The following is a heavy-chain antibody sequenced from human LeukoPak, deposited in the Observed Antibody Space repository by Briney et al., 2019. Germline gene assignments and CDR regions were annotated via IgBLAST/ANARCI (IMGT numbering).Heavy chain of an antibody. Sequence: PGGSLRLSYAASGFTLSDYGMHWVRQAPGKGLEWVAFIRYDGSDKYYADSVKGRFTISRDNSKNTLYVQMNTLRAEDTAVYYCAKDIGRSSYYYFDYWGQGTLVTVSS. V-gene: IGHV3-30*02. D-gene: IGHD6-13*01. CDR1: GFTLSDYG. CDR2: IRYDGSDK. J-gene: IGHJ4*02. CDR3: AKDIGRSSYYYFDY.